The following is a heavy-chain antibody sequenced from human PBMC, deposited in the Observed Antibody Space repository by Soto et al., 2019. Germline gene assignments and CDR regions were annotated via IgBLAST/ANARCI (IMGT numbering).Heavy chain of an antibody. CDR1: GGSISNYF. Sequence: SETLSLTCTVSGGSISNYFWTWIRQPPGKGLEWIGHIYYSGSTNYNPALKSRVTISVDTSKNQFSLKLSSVTAADTAVYYCASDRVGLAYWGQGTLVTVSS. D-gene: IGHD1-26*01. J-gene: IGHJ4*02. V-gene: IGHV4-59*12. CDR3: ASDRVGLAY. CDR2: IYYSGST.